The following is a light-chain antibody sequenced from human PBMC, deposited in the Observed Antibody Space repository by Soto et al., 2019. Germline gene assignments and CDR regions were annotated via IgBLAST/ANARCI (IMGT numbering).Light chain of an antibody. CDR3: CLYTASYSV. CDR1: SSDVGGFDF. V-gene: IGLV2-11*01. Sequence: QSALTQPRSVSGSPGQSVAISCTATSSDVGGFDFVSWYQQHPGKAPKLVIYDVSKRPSGVPDRFSGSRSGDTASLTISGLQAEDEADYYCCLYTASYSVFGVGTKLTVL. J-gene: IGLJ3*02. CDR2: DVS.